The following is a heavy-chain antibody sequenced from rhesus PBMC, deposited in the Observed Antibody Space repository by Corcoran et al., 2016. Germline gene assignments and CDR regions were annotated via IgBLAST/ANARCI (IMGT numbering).Heavy chain of an antibody. CDR3: ARLKPGSSYSLDS. D-gene: IGHD4-29*01. V-gene: IGHV4-92*01. Sequence: QVQLQESGPGLVKPSETLSLTCAVSDGSINSNDWWTWIRQPPGKGLEWVGRISGNRGTANDNPPLKSRATISKDTSKNQFSLKLVSVTVADTAIYYCARLKPGSSYSLDSWGQGVVVSVSS. CDR1: DGSINSNDW. CDR2: ISGNRGTA. J-gene: IGHJ6*01.